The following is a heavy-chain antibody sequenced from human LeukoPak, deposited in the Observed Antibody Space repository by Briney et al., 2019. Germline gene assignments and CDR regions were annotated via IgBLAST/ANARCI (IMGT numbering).Heavy chain of an antibody. J-gene: IGHJ6*03. V-gene: IGHV4-34*01. CDR2: INHSGST. CDR1: GGSFSGYY. D-gene: IGHD3-16*01. Sequence: SETLSLTCAVYGGSFSGYYWSWIRQPPGKGLEWIGEINHSGSTYYNPSLKSRVTISVDTSKNQFSLKLSSVTAADTAVYYCARAGHYVWGPAGYYYYMDVWGKGTTVTVSS. CDR3: ARAGHYVWGPAGYYYYMDV.